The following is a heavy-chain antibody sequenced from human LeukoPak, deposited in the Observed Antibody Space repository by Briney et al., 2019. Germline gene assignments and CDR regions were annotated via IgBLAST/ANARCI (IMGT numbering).Heavy chain of an antibody. V-gene: IGHV3-21*01. CDR3: ARDTALYYDFWSGYYTGNFDY. CDR2: ISSSSSYI. J-gene: IGHJ4*02. CDR1: GFTFSSYS. D-gene: IGHD3-3*01. Sequence: PGGSLRLSCAASGFTFSSYSMNWVRQAPGKGLEWVSSISSSSSYIYYADSVKGRFTISRDNAENSLYLQMNSLRAEDTAVYYRARDTALYYDFWSGYYTGNFDYWGQGTLVTVSS.